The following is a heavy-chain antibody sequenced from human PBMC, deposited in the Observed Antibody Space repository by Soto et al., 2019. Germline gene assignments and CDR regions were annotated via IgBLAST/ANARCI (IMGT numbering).Heavy chain of an antibody. CDR2: TFTGGST. CDR1: GFSVTTNY. D-gene: IGHD1-26*01. V-gene: IGHV3-53*02. CDR3: AKKPPSSIQGWAFGMDV. J-gene: IGHJ6*02. Sequence: EVQLVETGGGLIQPGGSLRLSCLASGFSVTTNYIIWVRQPPGKGLEWVSTTFTGGSTHYADSVKGRFSISRDKSKNAVHLQMNALRVEDTAVYYCAKKPPSSIQGWAFGMDVWGQGTTVSVSS.